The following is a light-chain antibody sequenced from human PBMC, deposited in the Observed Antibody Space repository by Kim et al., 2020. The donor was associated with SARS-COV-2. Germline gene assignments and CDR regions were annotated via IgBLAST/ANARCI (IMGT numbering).Light chain of an antibody. Sequence: DIQMTQSPSTLPASVGDRVTITCRASQNVTIWFAWYQQKPGKAPKLLIDQASRLEFGVPSRFSGSGSGTEFTLTISSLQPDDFATYSCQQYSSDSTFGQGTRLEL. CDR2: QAS. V-gene: IGKV1-5*03. J-gene: IGKJ2*01. CDR3: QQYSSDST. CDR1: QNVTIW.